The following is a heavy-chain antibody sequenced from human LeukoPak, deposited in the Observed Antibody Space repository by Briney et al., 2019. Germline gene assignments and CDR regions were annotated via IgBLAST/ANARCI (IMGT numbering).Heavy chain of an antibody. V-gene: IGHV3-48*04. CDR2: ISSSSSTI. J-gene: IGHJ4*02. CDR3: ARVFTTVYYDSSGYYYGGTYYFDY. Sequence: GGSLRLSCAASGFTFSSYSMNWVRQAPGKGLEWVSYISSSSSTIYYADSVKGRFTISRDNAKNSLYLQMNSLRAEDTALYYCARVFTTVYYDSSGYYYGGTYYFDYWGQGTLVTVSS. D-gene: IGHD3-22*01. CDR1: GFTFSSYS.